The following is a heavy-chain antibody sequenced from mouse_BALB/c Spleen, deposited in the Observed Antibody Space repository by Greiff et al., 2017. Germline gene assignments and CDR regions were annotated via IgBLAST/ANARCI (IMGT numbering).Heavy chain of an antibody. D-gene: IGHD3-2*01. CDR2: ISSGSSTI. CDR3: ARSLDSSGYDYAMDY. V-gene: IGHV5-17*02. Sequence: EVMLVESGGGLVQPGGSRKLSCAASGFTFSSFGMHWVRQAPEKGLEWVAYISSGSSTIYYADTVKGRFTLSRDNPKNTLFLQMTSLRSEDTAMYYCARSLDSSGYDYAMDYWGQGTSVTVSS. CDR1: GFTFSSFG. J-gene: IGHJ4*01.